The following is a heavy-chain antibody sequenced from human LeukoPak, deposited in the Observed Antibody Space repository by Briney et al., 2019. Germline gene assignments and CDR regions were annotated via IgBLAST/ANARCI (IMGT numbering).Heavy chain of an antibody. CDR3: SRVGSSGSATWVY. Sequence: ASVKVSCKASGYTFTGYDLHWVRLAPGQGLEWMGWINASSGGTDYPQKFQGRVTMTRDTSINTAYMELSRLRSDDTAVYYCSRVGSSGSATWVYWGQGTLVTVSS. CDR1: GYTFTGYD. CDR2: INASSGGT. J-gene: IGHJ4*02. V-gene: IGHV1-2*02. D-gene: IGHD3-10*01.